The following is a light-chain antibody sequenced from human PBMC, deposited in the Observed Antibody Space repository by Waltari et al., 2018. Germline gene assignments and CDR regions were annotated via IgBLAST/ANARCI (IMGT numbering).Light chain of an antibody. CDR1: SSDVGGFNY. Sequence: QSALTQPVSVSGSPGQSITISCTGTSSDVGGFNYVSWYQHHPGKAPKLMIYDVTKRPSGGSNRFSGSGSGNPASLTISGLQSEDEAYYYCSSYLRISGFWVFGGGTKLTVL. V-gene: IGLV2-14*03. J-gene: IGLJ3*02. CDR2: DVT. CDR3: SSYLRISGFWV.